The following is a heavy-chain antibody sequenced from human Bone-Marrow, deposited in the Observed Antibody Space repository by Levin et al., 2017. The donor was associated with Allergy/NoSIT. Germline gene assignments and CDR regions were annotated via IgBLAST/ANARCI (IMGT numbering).Heavy chain of an antibody. CDR2: ISFDGSYN. CDR1: GFTFSNYG. J-gene: IGHJ6*03. Sequence: GESLKISCAASGFTFSNYGMHWVRQDPGKGLEWVAVISFDGSYNYYADSVRGRFTISRDNSKNTLYLQMDSLGAEDTGVYYCAKGHIPYCSSTTCYYKMDVWGKGTTVTVSS. D-gene: IGHD2-2*01. V-gene: IGHV3-30*18. CDR3: AKGHIPYCSSTTCYYKMDV.